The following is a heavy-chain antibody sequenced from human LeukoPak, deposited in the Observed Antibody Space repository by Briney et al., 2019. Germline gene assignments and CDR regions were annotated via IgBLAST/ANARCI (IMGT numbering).Heavy chain of an antibody. CDR1: GGSIRSYY. CDR2: IYYSGST. CDR3: ARDGPMDVVVPAAGFDY. V-gene: IGHV4-59*12. J-gene: IGHJ4*02. D-gene: IGHD2-2*01. Sequence: SETLSLTCTVSGGSIRSYYWSWIRQPPGKGLEWIGYIYYSGSTNYNPSLKSRVTISVDTSKNQFSLKLSSVTAADTAVYYCARDGPMDVVVPAAGFDYWGQGTLVTVSS.